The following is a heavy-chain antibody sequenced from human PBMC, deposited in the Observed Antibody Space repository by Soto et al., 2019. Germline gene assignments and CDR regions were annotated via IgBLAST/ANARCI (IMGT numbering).Heavy chain of an antibody. V-gene: IGHV4-59*08. J-gene: IGHJ4*02. CDR3: ARRIVATETFDY. D-gene: IGHD5-12*01. CDR2: IYYAGST. Sequence: QVRLQESGPGLVKPSETLSLTCTVSGCSIISYYWSWIRQPPGRGLEWIGFIYYAGSTKYNPSLNSRVTISVDTSKNQFSLTVTSVTAADTAVYYCARRIVATETFDYWGQGTLVTVSS. CDR1: GCSIISYY.